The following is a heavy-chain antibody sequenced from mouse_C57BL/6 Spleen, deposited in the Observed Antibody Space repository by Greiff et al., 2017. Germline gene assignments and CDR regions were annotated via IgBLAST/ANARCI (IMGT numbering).Heavy chain of an antibody. Sequence: QVQLQQPGAELVKPGASVKVSCKASGYTFTSYWMHWVKQRPGQGLEWIGRIHPSDSDTNYNQKFKGKATLTVDKPSSTAYMQLSSLTSEDSAVYYCAIHDGYYVFAYWGQGTLVTVSA. CDR2: IHPSDSDT. CDR1: GYTFTSYW. D-gene: IGHD2-3*01. CDR3: AIHDGYYVFAY. V-gene: IGHV1-74*01. J-gene: IGHJ3*01.